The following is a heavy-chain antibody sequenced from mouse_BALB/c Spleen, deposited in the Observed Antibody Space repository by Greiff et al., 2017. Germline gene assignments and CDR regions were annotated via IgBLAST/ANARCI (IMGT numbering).Heavy chain of an antibody. CDR3: TRETTVVAPGFAY. CDR1: GYTFTSYW. V-gene: IGHV1-5*01. Sequence: EVKLVESGTVLARPGASVKMSCKASGYTFTSYWMHWVKQRPGQGLEWIGAIYPGNSDTSYNQKFKGKAKLTAVTSTSTAYMELSSLTNEDSAVYYCTRETTVVAPGFAYWGQGTLVTVSA. CDR2: IYPGNSDT. D-gene: IGHD1-1*01. J-gene: IGHJ3*01.